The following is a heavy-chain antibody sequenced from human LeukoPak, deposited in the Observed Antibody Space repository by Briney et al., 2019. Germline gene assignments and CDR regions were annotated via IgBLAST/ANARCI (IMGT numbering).Heavy chain of an antibody. J-gene: IGHJ4*02. Sequence: ASVKVSCKASGYTFTSYDINWVRQATGQGLEWMGWMNPNSGNTGYAQKFQGRVTMTRNTSISTAYMELSSLRSEDTAVYYCASPSGGRTYYYDSSGYYLDYWGQGTLVTVSS. CDR3: ASPSGGRTYYYDSSGYYLDY. V-gene: IGHV1-8*01. D-gene: IGHD3-22*01. CDR2: MNPNSGNT. CDR1: GYTFTSYD.